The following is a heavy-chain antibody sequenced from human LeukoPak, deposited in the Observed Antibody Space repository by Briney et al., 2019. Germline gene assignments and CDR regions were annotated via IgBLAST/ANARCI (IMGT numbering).Heavy chain of an antibody. D-gene: IGHD3-10*01. V-gene: IGHV4-39*07. CDR3: ARDLIVPVGLTGSGSYSTDY. CDR2: IYYSGST. Sequence: SETLSLTCTVSGGSISSSSYYWGWIRQPPGKGLEWIGSIYYSGSTYYNPSLKSRVTISVDTSKNQFSLKLSSVTAADTAVYYCARDLIVPVGLTGSGSYSTDYWGQGTLVSVSS. J-gene: IGHJ4*02. CDR1: GGSISSSSYY.